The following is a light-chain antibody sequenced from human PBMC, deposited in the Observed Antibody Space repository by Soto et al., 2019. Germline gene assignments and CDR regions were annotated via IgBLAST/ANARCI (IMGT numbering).Light chain of an antibody. CDR3: SSYRSTTTV. CDR1: SSDIGTYNF. CDR2: DVG. J-gene: IGLJ1*01. Sequence: QSALTQPASVSGSPGQSITISCTGTSSDIGTYNFVSWYQVHPGRAPKLLIHDVGDRPSGVSNRFSGSKSGNTASLTISGLQHEDEADYYCSSYRSTTTVFGTGTKLTVL. V-gene: IGLV2-14*01.